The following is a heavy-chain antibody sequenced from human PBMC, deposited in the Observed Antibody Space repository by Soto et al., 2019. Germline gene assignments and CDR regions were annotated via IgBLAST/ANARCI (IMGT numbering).Heavy chain of an antibody. Sequence: GASVKVSCKASGYTFTSYGISWVRQAPGQGLEWMGWISAYNGNTNYAQKLQGRVTMTTDTSTSTAYMELRSLRSDDTAVYYCARIPPFGYYYYGMDVWGQGTTVTVSS. CDR1: GYTFTSYG. V-gene: IGHV1-18*01. D-gene: IGHD3-3*01. J-gene: IGHJ6*02. CDR3: ARIPPFGYYYYGMDV. CDR2: ISAYNGNT.